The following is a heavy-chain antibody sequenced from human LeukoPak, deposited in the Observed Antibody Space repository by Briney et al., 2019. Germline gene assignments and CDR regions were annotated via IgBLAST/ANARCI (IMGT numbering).Heavy chain of an antibody. Sequence: GGSLRLSCAASGFTFSSYWMSWVRQAPGKGLEWVANKKQDGSEKYYVDSVKGRFTISRDNAKNSLYLQLNSLRAEDTAVYYCAREERFTPVRGVVSSAPFDYWGQGSLVTVSS. CDR1: GFTFSSYW. J-gene: IGHJ4*02. CDR3: AREERFTPVRGVVSSAPFDY. V-gene: IGHV3-7*04. CDR2: KKQDGSEK. D-gene: IGHD3-10*01.